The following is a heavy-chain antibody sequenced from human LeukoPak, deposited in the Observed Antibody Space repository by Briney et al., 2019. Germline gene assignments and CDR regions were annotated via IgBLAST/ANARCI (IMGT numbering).Heavy chain of an antibody. CDR3: ARDSRITIFGVVAFDY. Sequence: GGSLRLSCAASGFTFSSYWMHWVRQAPGKGLEWVAVISYDGSNKYYADSVKGRFTISRDNSKNTLYLQMNSLRAEDTAVYYCARDSRITIFGVVAFDYWGQGTLVTVSS. D-gene: IGHD3-3*01. V-gene: IGHV3-30*03. J-gene: IGHJ4*02. CDR1: GFTFSSYW. CDR2: ISYDGSNK.